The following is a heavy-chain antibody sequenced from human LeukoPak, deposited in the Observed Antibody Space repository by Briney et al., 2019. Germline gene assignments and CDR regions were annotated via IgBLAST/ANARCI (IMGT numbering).Heavy chain of an antibody. V-gene: IGHV4-39*01. CDR1: GGSISTSSYY. D-gene: IGHD3-22*01. CDR2: IYYGGIT. J-gene: IGHJ4*02. CDR3: ARDTSGYYSFDY. Sequence: SETLSLTCTVSGGSISTSSYYWGWIRQPPGKGLEWLGSIYYGGITCYNPSLKSRVTISVDTSKNQFSLKLTSVTAADTAIYYCARDTSGYYSFDYWGQGTLLTVSS.